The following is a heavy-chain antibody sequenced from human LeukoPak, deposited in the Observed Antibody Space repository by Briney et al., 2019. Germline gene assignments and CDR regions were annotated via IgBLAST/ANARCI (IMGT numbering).Heavy chain of an antibody. CDR3: AKEAAQLSLVLTYYYMDV. J-gene: IGHJ6*03. D-gene: IGHD3-22*01. Sequence: GGSLRLSCAASGFTFSSYSMHWVRQAPGKGLEWVAVISYDGSNKYYADSVKGRFTISRDNSKNTLYLQMNSLRAEDTAVYYCAKEAAQLSLVLTYYYMDVWGKGTTVTVSS. CDR2: ISYDGSNK. V-gene: IGHV3-30*18. CDR1: GFTFSSYS.